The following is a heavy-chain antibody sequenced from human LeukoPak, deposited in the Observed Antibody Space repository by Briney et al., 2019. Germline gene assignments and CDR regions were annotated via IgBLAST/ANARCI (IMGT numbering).Heavy chain of an antibody. V-gene: IGHV3-48*01. D-gene: IGHD6-19*01. Sequence: TGGSLRLSCAASGFTFSSYSMNWVRQAPGKGLEWVSYISSSSTTIYYADSVKGRFTTSRDNAKNSLYLQMNSLRPEDTAVYYCARDFSGGWYDYWGQGTLVTVSS. CDR2: ISSSSTTI. CDR3: ARDFSGGWYDY. CDR1: GFTFSSYS. J-gene: IGHJ4*02.